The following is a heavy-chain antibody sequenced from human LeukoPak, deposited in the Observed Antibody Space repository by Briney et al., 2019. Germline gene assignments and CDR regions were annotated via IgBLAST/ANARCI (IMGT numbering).Heavy chain of an antibody. J-gene: IGHJ4*02. CDR3: AKDTSGSRLVAGGT. CDR2: TNSDGSRT. Sequence: GGSLRLSCAASGFTFSTYWMHWVRQAPGKGLVWVSRTNSDGSRTIYADSVKGRFTISRDNAKNTLYLQMNSLRAEDTAVYYCAKDTSGSRLVAGGTWGQGTLVTVSS. D-gene: IGHD6-13*01. V-gene: IGHV3-74*01. CDR1: GFTFSTYW.